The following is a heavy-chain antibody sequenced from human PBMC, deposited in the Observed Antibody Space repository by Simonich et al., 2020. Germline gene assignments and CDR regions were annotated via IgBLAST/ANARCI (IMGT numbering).Heavy chain of an antibody. CDR2: ISSSSNTI. D-gene: IGHD5-12*01. J-gene: IGHJ3*02. CDR3: ARDSSYYAFDI. V-gene: IGHV3-48*01. CDR1: GFTFSSYS. Sequence: EVQLVESGGGLVQPGGSLRLSCAASGFTFSSYSMNWVRQAPGKGLEWVSYISSSSNTINYADSVKGRFTISRDNAKNSLYLQMNSLRAEDTAVYYCARDSSYYAFDIWGQGTMVTVSS.